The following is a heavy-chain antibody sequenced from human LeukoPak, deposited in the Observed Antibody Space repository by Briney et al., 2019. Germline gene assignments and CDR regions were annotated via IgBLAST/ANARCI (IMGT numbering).Heavy chain of an antibody. CDR3: ARPYSSGWYGRKGFDY. D-gene: IGHD6-19*01. J-gene: IGHJ4*02. Sequence: LSETLSLTCAVYGGSFSGYYWSWIRQPPGKGLGWIGEINHSGSTNYNPSLKSRVTISVDTSKNQFSLKLSSVTAADTAVYYCARPYSSGWYGRKGFDYWGQGTLVTVSS. CDR2: INHSGST. V-gene: IGHV4-34*01. CDR1: GGSFSGYY.